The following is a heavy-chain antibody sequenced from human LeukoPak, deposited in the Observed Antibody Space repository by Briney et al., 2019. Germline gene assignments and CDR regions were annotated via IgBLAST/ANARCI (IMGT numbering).Heavy chain of an antibody. CDR3: AKTHDFGYGAFDV. D-gene: IGHD3-3*01. Sequence: GGSLRLSCAASGFTFSSYGMHWVRQAPGKGLEWVAFIRYDGSNKYYADSVKGRFTISRDNSKNTLYLQMNSLRAEDTALYYCAKTHDFGYGAFDVXGXGTVVTASS. CDR1: GFTFSSYG. V-gene: IGHV3-30*02. CDR2: IRYDGSNK. J-gene: IGHJ3*01.